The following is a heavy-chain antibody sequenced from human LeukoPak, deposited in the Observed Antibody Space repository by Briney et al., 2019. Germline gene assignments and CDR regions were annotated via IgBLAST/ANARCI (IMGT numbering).Heavy chain of an antibody. D-gene: IGHD3-22*01. V-gene: IGHV3-23*01. CDR1: GFTFSSYG. Sequence: GGSLRLSCAASGFTFSSYGMSWVRQAPGKGLEWFSAISTSGGSTYYADSVKGRFTISRDNSKNTLSLQTNSLRAEDTAVYYCARDYYDGIGYYYEDYWGQGTLVTVSS. J-gene: IGHJ4*02. CDR3: ARDYYDGIGYYYEDY. CDR2: ISTSGGST.